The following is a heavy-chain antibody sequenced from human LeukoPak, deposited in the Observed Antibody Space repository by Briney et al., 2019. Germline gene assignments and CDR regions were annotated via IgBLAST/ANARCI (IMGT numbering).Heavy chain of an antibody. J-gene: IGHJ3*02. CDR3: ARGRGGPGYAFDI. V-gene: IGHV3-21*01. CDR2: ISSSSSYI. Sequence: GGSLRFYCAASGFTFSSYSMNWVRQAPGKGLEWVSSISSSSSYIYYADSVKGRFTISRDNAKNSLYLQMNSLRAEDTAVYYCARGRGGPGYAFDIWGQGTMVTVSS. D-gene: IGHD2-15*01. CDR1: GFTFSSYS.